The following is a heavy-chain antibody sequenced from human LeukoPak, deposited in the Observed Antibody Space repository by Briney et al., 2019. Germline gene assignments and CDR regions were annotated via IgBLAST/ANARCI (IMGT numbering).Heavy chain of an antibody. V-gene: IGHV3-23*01. CDR3: AKGRDYSSFFDY. CDR1: GFTFSSYA. D-gene: IGHD2-15*01. CDR2: ISGSGGST. Sequence: PGGSLRLSCTASGFTFSSYAMSWVRQAPGKGLEWVSAISGSGGSTYYADSVKGRFTISRDNSKNTLYLQMNSLRAEDTAVYYCAKGRDYSSFFDYWGQGTLVTVSS. J-gene: IGHJ4*02.